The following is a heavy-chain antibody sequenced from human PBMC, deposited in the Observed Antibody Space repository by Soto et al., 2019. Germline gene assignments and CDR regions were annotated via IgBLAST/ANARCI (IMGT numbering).Heavy chain of an antibody. D-gene: IGHD2-8*01. J-gene: IGHJ4*01. CDR1: GVSVNTNEFF. V-gene: IGHV4-61*08. CDR2: VFYTGAT. Sequence: QVQLQESGPGLLKPSETLSLTCSVSGVSVNTNEFFWSWIRQPPGKRFDWLAYVFYTGATNYNHSLRSRVTFSLDTPNKRFSLNVASVTAAYTAVDYCERRAYGGNRWGPGTMDTVSS. CDR3: ERRAYGGNR.